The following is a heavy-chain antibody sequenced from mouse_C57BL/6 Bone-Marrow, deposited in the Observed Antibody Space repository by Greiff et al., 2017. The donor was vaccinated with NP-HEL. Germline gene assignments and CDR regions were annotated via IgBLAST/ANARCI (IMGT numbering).Heavy chain of an antibody. J-gene: IGHJ1*01. CDR3: ARSAFYCECDSFWYIDV. D-gene: IGHD2-4*01. CDR1: GYTFTDYC. V-gene: IGHV1-75*01. Sequence: QVQLQQSGPELVKPGASVKLSCKASGYTFTDYCINWVKQRPGQGLEWIGWIFPGSGSTYYNEKFKGKATLTVDTSSSTAYMLLSSLTSEDSAVYLCARSAFYCECDSFWYIDVWGAGTTVTVSS. CDR2: IFPGSGST.